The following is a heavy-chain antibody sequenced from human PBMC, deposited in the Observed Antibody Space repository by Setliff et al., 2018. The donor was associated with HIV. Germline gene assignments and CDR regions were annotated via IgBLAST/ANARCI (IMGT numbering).Heavy chain of an antibody. D-gene: IGHD5-12*01. CDR3: AKVRLMFLDDAFDI. V-gene: IGHV3-23*01. CDR2: ISGTGTTV. CDR1: GFTFSSHA. Sequence: SLLLSFSPSGFTFSSHAMSWIRQAPGKGLEWVSTISGTGTTVYYADSVKGRVTISRDNSKNMMFLQMNSLRVDDTAVYYCAKVRLMFLDDAFDIWGQGTMVTVSS. J-gene: IGHJ3*02.